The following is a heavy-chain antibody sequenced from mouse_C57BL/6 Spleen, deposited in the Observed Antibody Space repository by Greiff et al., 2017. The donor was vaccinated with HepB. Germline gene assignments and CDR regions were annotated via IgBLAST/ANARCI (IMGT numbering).Heavy chain of an antibody. J-gene: IGHJ3*01. D-gene: IGHD2-4*01. CDR1: GYAFTNYL. V-gene: IGHV1-54*01. Sequence: VQLQQSGAELVRPGTSVKVSCKASGYAFTNYLTEWVKQRPGQGLEWIGVINPGSGGTNYNEKFKGKATLTADKSSSTAYMQLSSLTSEDSAVYFCARRGGYDYDGFAYWGQGTLVTVSA. CDR3: ARRGGYDYDGFAY. CDR2: INPGSGGT.